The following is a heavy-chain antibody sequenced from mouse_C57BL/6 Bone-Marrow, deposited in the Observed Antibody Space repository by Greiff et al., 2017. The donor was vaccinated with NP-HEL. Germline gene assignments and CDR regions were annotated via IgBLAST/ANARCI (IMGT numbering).Heavy chain of an antibody. CDR2: IDPSDSYT. J-gene: IGHJ4*01. D-gene: IGHD2-4*01. Sequence: QVHVKQPGAELVKPGASVKLSCKASGYTFTSYWMQWVKQRPGPGLEWIGEIDPSDSYTNYNQKFKGKATLTVDTSSSTAYMQLSSLTSEDSAVYYCANDYDYAMDYWGQGTSVTVSS. V-gene: IGHV1-50*01. CDR3: ANDYDYAMDY. CDR1: GYTFTSYW.